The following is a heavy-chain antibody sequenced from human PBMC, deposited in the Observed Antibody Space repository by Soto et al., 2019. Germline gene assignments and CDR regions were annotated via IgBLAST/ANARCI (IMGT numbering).Heavy chain of an antibody. CDR2: IYYSGST. CDR3: ASNSYGYIFYDH. V-gene: IGHV4-30-4*01. J-gene: IGHJ4*02. CDR1: GGYIIGGDYY. Sequence: SETMSLTCTVSGGYIIGGDYYWSWISQPPGKGLEWIGYIYYSGSTYYNPSLKSRVTISVDTSKNQFSLKLSSVTAADTAVYYCASNSYGYIFYDHWGQGTLVTVSS. D-gene: IGHD5-18*01.